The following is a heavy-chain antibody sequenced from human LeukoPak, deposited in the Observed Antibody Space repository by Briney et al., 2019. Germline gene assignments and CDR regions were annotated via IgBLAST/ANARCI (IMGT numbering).Heavy chain of an antibody. D-gene: IGHD1-26*01. J-gene: IGHJ3*02. V-gene: IGHV4-34*01. CDR1: GGSSSGYY. CDR2: INHSGST. CDR3: ARLMLGLWYSGSYLLPFDI. Sequence: SETLSLTCAVYGGSSSGYYWSWIRQPPGKGLEWIGEINHSGSTNYNPSLKSRVTISVDTSKNQFSLKLSSVTAADTAVYYCARLMLGLWYSGSYLLPFDIWGQGTMVTVSS.